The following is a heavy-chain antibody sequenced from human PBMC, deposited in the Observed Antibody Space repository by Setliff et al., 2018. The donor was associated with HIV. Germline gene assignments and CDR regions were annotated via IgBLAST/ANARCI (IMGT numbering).Heavy chain of an antibody. CDR2: IYTSGST. J-gene: IGHJ4*02. D-gene: IGHD3-3*01. V-gene: IGHV4-61*02. Sequence: PSETLSLTCTVSGGSISSGSDYWSWIWQPAGKGLEWIGRIYTSGSTNYNPSLKSRVTISEDTSKNQLSLKLSSVTAADTAVYYCARATLTIFGVVIPDYWGQGTLVTVSS. CDR3: ARATLTIFGVVIPDY. CDR1: GGSISSGSDY.